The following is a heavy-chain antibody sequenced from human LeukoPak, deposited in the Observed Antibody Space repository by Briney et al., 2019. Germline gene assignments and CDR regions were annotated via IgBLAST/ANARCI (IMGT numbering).Heavy chain of an antibody. V-gene: IGHV3-74*01. CDR3: ARVGPKTGNPSWSAFDI. CDR1: GFSFSNYT. Sequence: PGRSLRLSCAASGFSFSNYTMHWVRQAPGKGLVWVSRINSDGSSTSYADSVKGRFTISRDNAKNTLYLQMNSLRAEDTAVYYCARVGPKTGNPSWSAFDIWGQGTMVTVSS. D-gene: IGHD7-27*01. CDR2: INSDGSST. J-gene: IGHJ3*02.